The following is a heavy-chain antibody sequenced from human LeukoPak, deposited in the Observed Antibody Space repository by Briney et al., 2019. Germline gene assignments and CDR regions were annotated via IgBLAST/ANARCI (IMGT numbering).Heavy chain of an antibody. CDR2: ISGSGGSK. D-gene: IGHD3-3*01. CDR3: AKDLLRFSVYSMDV. V-gene: IGHV3-23*01. Sequence: PGGSLRLSCAASGFTVSSNYMSWVRQAPGKGLEWVSAISGSGGSKSYVDSVEARFSISRDNSKNTLFLQMNSLRAEDTAVYYCAKDLLRFSVYSMDVWGQGTTVTVSS. J-gene: IGHJ6*02. CDR1: GFTVSSNY.